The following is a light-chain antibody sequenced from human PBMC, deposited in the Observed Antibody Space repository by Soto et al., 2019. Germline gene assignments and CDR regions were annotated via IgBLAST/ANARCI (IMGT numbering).Light chain of an antibody. J-gene: IGKJ4*01. V-gene: IGKV3-20*01. CDR2: GAS. Sequence: EIVLTQSPGTLYLSPGERATLSCRTSQSISSIHLAWYQQKPGQAPRLLIYGASSRAIGIPDRFSGSGSGTDFTLTISTLEAEDFALYFCQHYDSSPVAFGGGTKVEIK. CDR3: QHYDSSPVA. CDR1: QSISSIH.